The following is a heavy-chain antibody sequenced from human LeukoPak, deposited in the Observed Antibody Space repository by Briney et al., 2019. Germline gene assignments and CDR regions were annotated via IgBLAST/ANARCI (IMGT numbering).Heavy chain of an antibody. J-gene: IGHJ6*02. CDR2: INHNGNVN. V-gene: IGHV3-7*03. CDR1: GFTFSSYW. Sequence: GGSLRLSCAASGFTFSSYWMNWARQAPGKGLEWVASINHNGNVNYYVDSVKGRFTISRDNAKNSLYVQMSNLRAEDTAVYFCARGGGLDVWGQGATVTVSS. D-gene: IGHD3-16*01. CDR3: ARGGGLDV.